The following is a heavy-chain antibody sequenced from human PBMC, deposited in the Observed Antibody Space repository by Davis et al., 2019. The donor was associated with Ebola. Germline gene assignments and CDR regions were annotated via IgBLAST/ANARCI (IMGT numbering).Heavy chain of an antibody. CDR1: GGSISSYY. J-gene: IGHJ4*02. CDR2: IYYSGST. Sequence: SETLSLTCTVSGGSISSYYWSWIRQPPGKGLEWIGYIYYSGSTNYNPSLKSRVTISVDTSKNQFALKLSSVTAADTAGYYCARGPHSSGWPFDLWGQGTLVAVSS. D-gene: IGHD6-19*01. CDR3: ARGPHSSGWPFDL. V-gene: IGHV4-59*01.